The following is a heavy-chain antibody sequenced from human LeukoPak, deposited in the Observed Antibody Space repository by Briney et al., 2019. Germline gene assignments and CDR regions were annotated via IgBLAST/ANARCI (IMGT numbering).Heavy chain of an antibody. CDR3: AREVRLPLYFDY. D-gene: IGHD5-18*01. CDR2: IYYSGST. V-gene: IGHV4-30-4*01. CDR1: GGSISSGDYY. Sequence: SQTLSLTCTVSGGSISSGDYYWSWIRQPPGKGLEWIGYIYYSGSTYYNPSLKSRVTISVDTSKNQFSLKLSSVTAADTAVYYCAREVRLPLYFDYWGQGTLVPSPQ. J-gene: IGHJ4*02.